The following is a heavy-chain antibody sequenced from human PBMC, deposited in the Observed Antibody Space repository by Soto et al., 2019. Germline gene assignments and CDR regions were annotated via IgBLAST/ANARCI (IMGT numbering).Heavy chain of an antibody. Sequence: QVQLVQSGAEEKKPGASVKVSCKASGYTFTNYAMHWVRQAPGQRLEWMGWINAGNGNTKYSPKLQGRVTITRDTSASTAYMELSRLRSEDTAVYYCARVSGYYLPDYWGQGTLVTVSS. CDR3: ARVSGYYLPDY. CDR2: INAGNGNT. V-gene: IGHV1-3*05. D-gene: IGHD5-12*01. CDR1: GYTFTNYA. J-gene: IGHJ4*02.